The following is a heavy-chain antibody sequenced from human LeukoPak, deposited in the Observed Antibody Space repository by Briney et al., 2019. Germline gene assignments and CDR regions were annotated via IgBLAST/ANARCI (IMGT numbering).Heavy chain of an antibody. CDR1: GGTFSSHT. CDR2: IIPILGIR. V-gene: IGHV1-69*04. CDR3: AREPPVRGGFNWFDP. Sequence: ASVKVSCKASGGTFSSHTISWVRQAPGQGLEWMGNIIPILGIRNYAQKFQGRVTITADKSTSTAYMDLSSLRSQDTAVYYCAREPPVRGGFNWFDPWGQGTLVTVSS. J-gene: IGHJ5*02. D-gene: IGHD3-10*01.